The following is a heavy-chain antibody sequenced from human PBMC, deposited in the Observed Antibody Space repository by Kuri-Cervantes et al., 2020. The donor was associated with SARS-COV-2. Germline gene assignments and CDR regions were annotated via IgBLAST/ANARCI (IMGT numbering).Heavy chain of an antibody. V-gene: IGHV4-34*01. CDR1: GGSFSGYY. D-gene: IGHD3-10*01. J-gene: IGHJ5*02. Sequence: SETLSLTCAVYGGSFSGYYCSWIRQPPGKGLEWIGKINHIGSTNYNPSLKSRVTISVDTSKNQFSLKLSSVTDADTAVYYCARVLNSGSYPYRGNWSDPWGQGTLVTVSS. CDR3: ARVLNSGSYPYRGNWSDP. CDR2: INHIGST.